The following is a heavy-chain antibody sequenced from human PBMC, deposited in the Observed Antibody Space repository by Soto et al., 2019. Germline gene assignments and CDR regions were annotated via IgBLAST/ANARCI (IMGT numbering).Heavy chain of an antibody. V-gene: IGHV1-69*01. CDR1: GGSFSNFV. J-gene: IGHJ4*02. D-gene: IGHD5-12*01. CDR3: ARAVGGEATIRY. CDR2: IIPNFGTT. Sequence: QVQLVQSGVEVKNPGSSVKVSCKASGGSFSNFVISWVRQAPGQGLEWMGGIIPNFGTTNYAQKYQGKVTVTADETTGTAYLELSGLTSEDTSVYFWARAVGGEATIRYWGQPPLVTVSS.